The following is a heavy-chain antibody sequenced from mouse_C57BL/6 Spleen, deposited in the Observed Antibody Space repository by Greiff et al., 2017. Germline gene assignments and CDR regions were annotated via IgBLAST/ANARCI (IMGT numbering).Heavy chain of an antibody. V-gene: IGHV1-43*01. D-gene: IGHD1-1*01. CDR3: ARGGYGGFDY. Sequence: VQLQQSGPELVKPGASVKISCKASGYSFTGYYMHWVKQSSEKGLEWIGEINPSTGGTSYNQKFKGKATLTVDKSSSTAYMQLKSLTSEDSAVYYCARGGYGGFDYWGQGTTLTVSS. J-gene: IGHJ2*01. CDR2: INPSTGGT. CDR1: GYSFTGYY.